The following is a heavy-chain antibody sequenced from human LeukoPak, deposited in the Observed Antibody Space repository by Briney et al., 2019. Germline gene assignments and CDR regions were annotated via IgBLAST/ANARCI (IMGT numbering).Heavy chain of an antibody. Sequence: SETLSLTCTVSGGSISSGDYYWSWIRQPPGKGLEWIGYIYYSGSTYYNPSLKSRVTISVDTSKNQFSLKLSSVTAADTAVYYCARVDMDGYNAHFDYWGQGTLVTVSS. CDR2: IYYSGST. V-gene: IGHV4-30-4*08. CDR3: ARVDMDGYNAHFDY. CDR1: GGSISSGDYY. J-gene: IGHJ4*02. D-gene: IGHD5-24*01.